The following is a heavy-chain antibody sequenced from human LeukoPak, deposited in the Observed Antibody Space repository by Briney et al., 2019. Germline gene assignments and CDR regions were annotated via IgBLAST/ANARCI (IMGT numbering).Heavy chain of an antibody. J-gene: IGHJ4*02. D-gene: IGHD3-22*01. CDR1: GFTFSSYS. V-gene: IGHV3-21*01. CDR2: ISSGSSSYI. Sequence: GGSLRLSCAASGFTFSSYSMNWVRQAPGKGLEWISSISSGSSSYIYYADSVKGRFTISRDNAKNSLYLQMNSLRAEDTAVYYCARGLARTDSSAVSRGYWGQGTLVTVSS. CDR3: ARGLARTDSSAVSRGY.